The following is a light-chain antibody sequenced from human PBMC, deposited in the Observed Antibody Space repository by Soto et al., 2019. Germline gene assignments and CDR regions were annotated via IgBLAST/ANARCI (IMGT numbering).Light chain of an antibody. J-gene: IGLJ2*01. Sequence: QSALTQPASVSGSPGQSITMSCTGSSSDVGTYNLVSWHQHHPGKAPKLIIYEVNKSSSGVSNRFSGSKSGNTASLTISGLQAEDEADYYCCSYAGSDTFVFGGGTKLTVL. CDR2: EVN. V-gene: IGLV2-23*02. CDR1: SSDVGTYNL. CDR3: CSYAGSDTFV.